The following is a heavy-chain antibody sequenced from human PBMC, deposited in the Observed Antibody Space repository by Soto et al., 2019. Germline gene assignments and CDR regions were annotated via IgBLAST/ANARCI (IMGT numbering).Heavy chain of an antibody. D-gene: IGHD3-22*01. CDR1: GFTFSSYA. Sequence: QVQLVESGGGVVQPGRSLRLSCATSGFTFSSYALHWVRQAPGKGLEWVALISYDGVSKYHADSVQGRFTISRDSFKNTLYLQIDSLIVGEMAVYICMRDIWGRRLYYYDASDTSWVQGTLVTVSP. V-gene: IGHV3-30-3*01. CDR2: ISYDGVSK. J-gene: IGHJ5*02. CDR3: MRDIWGRRLYYYDASDTS.